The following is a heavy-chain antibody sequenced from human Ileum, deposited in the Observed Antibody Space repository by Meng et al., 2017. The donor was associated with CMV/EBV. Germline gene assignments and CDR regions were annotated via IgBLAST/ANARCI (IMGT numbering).Heavy chain of an antibody. CDR1: GDSVSTNNVA. CDR3: ARESELLRFDH. CDR2: TAYRSKWDY. D-gene: IGHD6-6*01. Sequence: HQSVPVLLKPSHTLSRTCDISGDSVSTNNVAWNWIRQSPLRGLEWLGRTAYRSKWDYEYSVSVESRITISPDTSKNQFSLHLRSVTPEDTAIYYCARESELLRFDHWGQGTLVTVSS. J-gene: IGHJ4*02. V-gene: IGHV6-1*01.